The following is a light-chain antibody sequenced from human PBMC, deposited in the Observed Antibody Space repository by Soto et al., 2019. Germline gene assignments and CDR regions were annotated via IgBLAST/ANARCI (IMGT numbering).Light chain of an antibody. V-gene: IGKV3-15*01. Sequence: EIVMTQSPATLSVSPGERATLSCRASQSVNSNLAWYRQKPGQAPRLLISDASTRATGVPARFSGSGSGTAFTLPISSLHSEDSGIYYCQQYNFWPPLTFGGGTKVEIK. CDR1: QSVNSN. CDR3: QQYNFWPPLT. CDR2: DAS. J-gene: IGKJ4*01.